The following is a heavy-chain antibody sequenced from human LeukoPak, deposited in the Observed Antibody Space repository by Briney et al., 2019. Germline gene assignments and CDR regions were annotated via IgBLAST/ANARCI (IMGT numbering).Heavy chain of an antibody. CDR3: ARVAVAGTGPDAFDI. D-gene: IGHD6-19*01. J-gene: IGHJ3*02. CDR1: GFTVSSNY. Sequence: PGGSLRLSCAASGFTVSSNYMSWVRQAPGKGLEWVSVIYSGGSTYYADSVKGRFTISRDNSKNTLYLQMNSLRAEDTAVYYCARVAVAGTGPDAFDIWGQGTMVTVSS. CDR2: IYSGGST. V-gene: IGHV3-66*01.